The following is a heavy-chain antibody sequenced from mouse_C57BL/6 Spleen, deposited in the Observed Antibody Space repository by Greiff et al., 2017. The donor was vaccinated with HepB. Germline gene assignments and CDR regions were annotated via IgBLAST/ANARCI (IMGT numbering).Heavy chain of an antibody. CDR1: GYTFTSYW. Sequence: VQLQQPGAELVKPGASVKLSCKASGYTFTSYWMHWVKQRPGQGLEWIGMIHPNSGSTNYNEKFKSKATLTVDTSSSTAYMQLSSLTSEDSAVYYCAREWLRSLDYWGQGTTLTVSS. J-gene: IGHJ2*01. CDR3: AREWLRSLDY. CDR2: IHPNSGST. D-gene: IGHD2-2*01. V-gene: IGHV1-64*01.